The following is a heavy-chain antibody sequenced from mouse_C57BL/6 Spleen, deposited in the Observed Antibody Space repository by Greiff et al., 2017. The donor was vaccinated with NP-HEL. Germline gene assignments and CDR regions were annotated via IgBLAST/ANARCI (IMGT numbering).Heavy chain of an antibody. CDR2: IDPSDSYT. Sequence: QVQLQQPGAELVMPGASVKLSCKASGYTFTSYWMHWVKQRPGQGLEWIGEIDPSDSYTNYNQKFKGKSTLTVDKSSSTAYMQLSSLTSEDSAVYYCETVYYDYDGFAYWGQGTLVTVSA. V-gene: IGHV1-69*01. D-gene: IGHD2-4*01. J-gene: IGHJ3*01. CDR3: ETVYYDYDGFAY. CDR1: GYTFTSYW.